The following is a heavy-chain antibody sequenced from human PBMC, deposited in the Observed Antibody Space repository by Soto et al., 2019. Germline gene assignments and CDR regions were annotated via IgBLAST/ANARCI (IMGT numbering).Heavy chain of an antibody. J-gene: IGHJ4*02. V-gene: IGHV3-23*01. CDR1: GFTFSGYA. CDR3: ARGRGSYSFDY. Sequence: EVQLLESGGGFVQPGGSLRLSCAASGFTFSGYAVNWVRQAPGKGLEWVSSISGSGSSTNYADSVKGRFTIARDNSKNTLYVQMNSLRVEDTAVYYCARGRGSYSFDYWGQGTLVTVSS. D-gene: IGHD1-26*01. CDR2: ISGSGSST.